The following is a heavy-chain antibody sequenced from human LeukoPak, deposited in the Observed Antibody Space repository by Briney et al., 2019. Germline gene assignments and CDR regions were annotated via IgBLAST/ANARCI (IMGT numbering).Heavy chain of an antibody. CDR3: ARGGMVVAATTFDY. CDR2: IYYSGST. J-gene: IGHJ4*02. CDR1: GGSISSYY. D-gene: IGHD2-15*01. Sequence: SETLSLTCTVSGGSISSYYWSWIRQPPGKGLEWIGYIYYSGSTNYNPSLKSRVTISVDTSKNQFSLKLSSVTAADTAVYYCARGGMVVAATTFDYWGQGTLVTVSS. V-gene: IGHV4-59*12.